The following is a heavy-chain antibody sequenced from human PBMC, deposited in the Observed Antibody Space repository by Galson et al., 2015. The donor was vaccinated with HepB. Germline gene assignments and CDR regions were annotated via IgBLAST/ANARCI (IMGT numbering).Heavy chain of an antibody. CDR3: AREGRTLLMVYATMYYFDY. V-gene: IGHV3-30-3*01. CDR1: GFTFSSYA. J-gene: IGHJ4*02. CDR2: ISYDGSNK. Sequence: SLRLSCAASGFTFSSYAMHWVRQAPGKGLEWVAVISYDGSNKYYADSVKGRFTISRDNSKNTLYLQMNSLRAEDTAVYYCAREGRTLLMVYATMYYFDYWGQGTLVTVSS. D-gene: IGHD2-8*01.